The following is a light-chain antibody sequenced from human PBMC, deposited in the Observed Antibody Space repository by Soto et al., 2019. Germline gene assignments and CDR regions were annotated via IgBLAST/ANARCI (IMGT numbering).Light chain of an antibody. CDR2: EVS. CDR1: SSDVGGYNY. Sequence: QSALTQPASVSGSPGQSITISCTGTSSDVGGYNYVSWYQQHPGKAPKLMIYEVSNRPSGVSNRFSGSKSANTASLTISGXXXEDEAXXXCSSYGSTSTRYVFGTGTKVTVL. CDR3: SSYGSTSTRYV. V-gene: IGLV2-14*01. J-gene: IGLJ1*01.